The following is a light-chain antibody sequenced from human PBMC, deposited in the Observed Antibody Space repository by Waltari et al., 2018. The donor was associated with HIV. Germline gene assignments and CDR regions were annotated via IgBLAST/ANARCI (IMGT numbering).Light chain of an antibody. CDR2: DVS. V-gene: IGLV2-11*01. Sequence: SALTQPRSVSGSPGQSVPIPCTGTSSDAGGYHYVSWYQQHPGKAPKLMIYDVSKRPTGVPDRFSGSKSGNTASLTISGLQAEDEADYYCCSYAGSYTYVFGTGTKVTVL. CDR1: SSDAGGYHY. J-gene: IGLJ1*01. CDR3: CSYAGSYTYV.